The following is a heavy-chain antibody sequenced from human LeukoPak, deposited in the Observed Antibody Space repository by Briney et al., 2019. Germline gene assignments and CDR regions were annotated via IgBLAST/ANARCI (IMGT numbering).Heavy chain of an antibody. CDR2: TSGSGGNT. CDR1: GFTFSSYA. Sequence: PGGSLRLSCAASGFTFSSYAMSWVRQAPGKGLEGVSTTSGSGGNTYYADSVKGRFTISRDNSKNTLYLQMNSLRAEDTAVYYCAKVSVVGATTGYFDSWGQGILVTVSS. CDR3: AKVSVVGATTGYFDS. V-gene: IGHV3-23*01. D-gene: IGHD1-26*01. J-gene: IGHJ4*02.